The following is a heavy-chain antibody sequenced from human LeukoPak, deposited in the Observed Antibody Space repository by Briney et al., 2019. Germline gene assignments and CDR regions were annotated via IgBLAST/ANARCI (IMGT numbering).Heavy chain of an antibody. CDR2: ISPSGGST. CDR3: ARTPSTSETAAGSFDY. CDR1: GYTFSSYY. V-gene: IGHV1-46*01. D-gene: IGHD6-13*01. Sequence: ASVKVSCKASGYTFSSYYIHWVRQAPGQGLEWMGIISPSGGSTSYAQKFQGRVTMTRDMSTSTVYMELSSLRSDDTAVYYCARTPSTSETAAGSFDYWGQGTLVTVSS. J-gene: IGHJ4*02.